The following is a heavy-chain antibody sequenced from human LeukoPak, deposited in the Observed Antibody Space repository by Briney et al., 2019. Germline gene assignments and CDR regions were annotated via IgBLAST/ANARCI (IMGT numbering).Heavy chain of an antibody. CDR2: MNPNSGDT. D-gene: IGHD3-10*01. CDR3: ARMHYYDSGGSNWFDP. J-gene: IGHJ5*02. V-gene: IGHV1-8*01. CDR1: GYTFTNYD. Sequence: GASVKVSCKTSGYTFTNYDINWVRQDAGQGLEWIGWMNPNSGDTGFAHKFQGRGTMTANTSISTAYMELSSLRSEDMAVYYCARMHYYDSGGSNWFDPWGQGTLVTVSS.